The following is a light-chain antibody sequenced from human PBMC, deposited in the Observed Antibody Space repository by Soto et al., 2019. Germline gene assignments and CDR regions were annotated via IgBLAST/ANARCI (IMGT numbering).Light chain of an antibody. Sequence: QSVLTPPPSASGSPGQSVTISCTGTRSDVGAYNYVSWYQQHPGKAPKIMIYEVSHRPSGVSDRFSGSKSGNTASLTISGLQAEDEADYYCSSYTSRSSLNYVFGTGTKVTVL. CDR1: RSDVGAYNY. CDR2: EVS. J-gene: IGLJ1*01. CDR3: SSYTSRSSLNYV. V-gene: IGLV2-14*01.